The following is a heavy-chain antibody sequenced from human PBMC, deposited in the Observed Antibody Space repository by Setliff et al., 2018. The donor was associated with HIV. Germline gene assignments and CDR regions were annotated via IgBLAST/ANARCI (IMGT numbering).Heavy chain of an antibody. D-gene: IGHD6-13*01. V-gene: IGHV4-39*07. J-gene: IGHJ5*02. CDR1: GGSIRSSIYY. CDR2: IYYSGST. Sequence: KLSETLSLTCTVSGGSIRSSIYYWGWVRQPPGKGLEWIGSIYYSGSTYYNPSLQSRLTISVDTSRNQFSLKLNSVTAADTAVYYCARGEQLVDNWFDPWGQGTLVTVSS. CDR3: ARGEQLVDNWFDP.